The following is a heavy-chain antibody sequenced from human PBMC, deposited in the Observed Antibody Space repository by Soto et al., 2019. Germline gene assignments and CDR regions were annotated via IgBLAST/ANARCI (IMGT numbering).Heavy chain of an antibody. CDR3: AREYCFRGVCFQPDF. V-gene: IGHV4-59*01. J-gene: IGHJ4*02. CDR2: ICHSGSS. D-gene: IGHD2-8*02. CDR1: GDSIRGSFC. Sequence: SETLFLTCTVSGDSIRGSFCWSWIRQPPGKGLEWIGYICHSGSSTYNPSLKSRVAMSVDTSKSQFSLELRSVTAADTAVYYCAREYCFRGVCFQPDFWGQGALVTVSS.